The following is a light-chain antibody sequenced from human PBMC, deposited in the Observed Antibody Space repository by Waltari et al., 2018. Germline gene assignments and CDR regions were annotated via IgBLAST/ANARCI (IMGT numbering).Light chain of an antibody. J-gene: IGLJ3*02. CDR3: QVWDDVTDSGV. V-gene: IGLV3-21*04. CDR1: NIGSKS. Sequence: YVLTQPPSVSVDPGKTARLTCGGDNIGSKSVNWYQQKPGQAPVLVMFYDSDRPSEVPERFSGSNSGNTATLTISWVEAGEEADYHCQVWDDVTDSGVFGGGTKLTVL. CDR2: YDS.